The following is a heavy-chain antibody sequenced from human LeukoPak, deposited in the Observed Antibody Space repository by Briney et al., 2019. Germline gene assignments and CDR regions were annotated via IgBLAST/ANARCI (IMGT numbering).Heavy chain of an antibody. D-gene: IGHD3-10*01. V-gene: IGHV4-59*01. CDR1: GGSISSYY. J-gene: IGHJ6*02. CDR3: ARDGSFYGMDV. CDR2: IYYSGST. Sequence: SETLSLTCTVSGGSISSYYWSWIRQPPGKGLEWIGYIYYSGSTNYHPSLKSRVTISVDTSKNQFSLKLSSVTAADTAVYYCARDGSFYGMDVWGQGTTVTVSS.